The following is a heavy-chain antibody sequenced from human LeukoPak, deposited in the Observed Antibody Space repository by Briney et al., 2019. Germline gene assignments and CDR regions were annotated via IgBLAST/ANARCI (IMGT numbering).Heavy chain of an antibody. Sequence: SQTLSLICAISGDSVSSNSATWNCIRQSPSRGLEWLGRTYYRSKWYKYYAVSVKGRITINPDTSKNQFSLQLNSVTPEDTAVYYCARGPSYYQHWGQGTLVTVSS. CDR1: GDSVSSNSAT. CDR2: TYYRSKWYK. CDR3: ARGPSYYQH. J-gene: IGHJ1*01. V-gene: IGHV6-1*01.